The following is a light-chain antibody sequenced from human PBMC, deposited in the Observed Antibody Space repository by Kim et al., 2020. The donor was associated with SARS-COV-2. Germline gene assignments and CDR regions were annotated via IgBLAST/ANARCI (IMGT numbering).Light chain of an antibody. V-gene: IGKV1-5*03. CDR2: NAS. Sequence: DIQMTQSPSSLSASVGDRVTITCRASQSISDWVAWYQQKPEKAPKLLIYNASTLERGVPSRFSGSGSGTEFTLTISSLQPDDFATYYCQQYDNYSRTFGQGTKVDIK. CDR1: QSISDW. J-gene: IGKJ1*01. CDR3: QQYDNYSRT.